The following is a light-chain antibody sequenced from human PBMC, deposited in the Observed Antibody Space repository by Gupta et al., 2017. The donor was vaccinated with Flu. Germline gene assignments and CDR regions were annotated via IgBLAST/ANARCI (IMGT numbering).Light chain of an antibody. Sequence: SSVLTQPPSVSVAPGQTASFTCGGDNIARKSVHWYQQKAGQAPVLVVYDDSDRPSGIPERVSGSKSGSAATLTISRVDAGEEADYFCQVWDGESDNSCIFGGGTKLTVL. V-gene: IGLV3-21*02. CDR1: NIARKS. CDR3: QVWDGESDNSCI. CDR2: DDS. J-gene: IGLJ2*01.